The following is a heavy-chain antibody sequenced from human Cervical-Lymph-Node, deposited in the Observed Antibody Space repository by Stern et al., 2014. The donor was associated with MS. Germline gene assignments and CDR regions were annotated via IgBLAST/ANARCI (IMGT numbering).Heavy chain of an antibody. V-gene: IGHV1-69*17. CDR2: IIPIFGIA. D-gene: IGHD2-15*01. J-gene: IGHJ6*02. CDR1: GGTFSNYA. Sequence: QMQLVQSGAEVKKPGSSVKVSCKASGGTFSNYAINWVRQAPGQGLEWMGGIIPIFGIANYTQQFQGRVTITADKSTSTAYMELSSLRSEDTAIYYCARGLIACSGGSCYFPYDVWGPGTTVTVSS. CDR3: ARGLIACSGGSCYFPYDV.